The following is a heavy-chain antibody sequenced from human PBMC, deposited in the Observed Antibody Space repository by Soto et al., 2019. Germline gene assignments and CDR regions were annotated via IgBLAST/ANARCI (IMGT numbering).Heavy chain of an antibody. CDR2: ISAHNGNK. CDR1: GYTFTSYG. V-gene: IGHV1-18*01. Sequence: VQLLQSGAEVKKPGASVKVSCKASGYTFTSYGISWVRQAPGQGLEWMGWISAHNGNKKYAQKLQGRVPMTTDTSTSTAYLALRSLRSEDTAGYYCAREPNYFGYSGHGTLVTVSS. J-gene: IGHJ4*01. CDR3: AREPNYFGY.